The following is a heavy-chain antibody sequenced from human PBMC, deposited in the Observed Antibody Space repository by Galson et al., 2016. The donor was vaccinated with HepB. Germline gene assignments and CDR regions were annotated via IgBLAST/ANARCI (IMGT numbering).Heavy chain of an antibody. D-gene: IGHD6-6*01. J-gene: IGHJ4*02. CDR3: ARRMRYSSSAFDY. CDR1: GYSFTSCW. CDR2: IYPGDSDS. V-gene: IGHV5-51*01. Sequence: QSGAEVKKPGESLKISCKGSGYSFTSCWIGWVRQMPGKGLEWMGIIYPGDSDSRYSPSFQGQVTFSAVKSISTAFLQWSSLKASDTAMYYCARRMRYSSSAFDYWGQGTLVTVSS.